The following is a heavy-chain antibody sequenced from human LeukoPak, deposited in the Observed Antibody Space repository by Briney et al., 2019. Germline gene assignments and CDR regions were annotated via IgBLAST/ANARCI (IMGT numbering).Heavy chain of an antibody. D-gene: IGHD4-17*01. V-gene: IGHV4-59*08. CDR1: GGSISSYY. J-gene: IGHJ4*02. CDR3: ARHYGDFDYFDY. Sequence: SETLSLTCTVSGGSISSYYWSWIRQPPGKGLEWIGYIYYSGSTNYSPSLKSRVTISVDTSKNQFSLKLSSVTAADTAVYYCARHYGDFDYFDYWGQGTLVTVSS. CDR2: IYYSGST.